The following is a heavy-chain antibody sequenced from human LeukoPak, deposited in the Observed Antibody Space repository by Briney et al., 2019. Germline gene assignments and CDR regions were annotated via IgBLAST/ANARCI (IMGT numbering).Heavy chain of an antibody. Sequence: PSETLSLTCAVSGGSISSNNWWNWVRQPPGKGLEWIGEIYHSGSTNYNPSLKSRVTMSVDKSKNQFSLKLSSVTAADTAVYYCARDPVGYCSTSTCSYFDYWGQGTLVTVSS. CDR3: ARDPVGYCSTSTCSYFDY. CDR2: IYHSGST. CDR1: GGSISSNNW. J-gene: IGHJ4*02. V-gene: IGHV4-4*02. D-gene: IGHD2-2*03.